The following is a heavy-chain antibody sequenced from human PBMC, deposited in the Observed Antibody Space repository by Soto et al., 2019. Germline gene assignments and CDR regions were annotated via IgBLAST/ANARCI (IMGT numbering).Heavy chain of an antibody. CDR3: ANYDILSGR. Sequence: GGSLRLSCVVSGFIFSNYGMHWVRQAPGRGLEWVAVISSDGSDEFYADSVKGRFTISRDNSKSTLYLQMKSLRAEDTAIYYCANYDILSGRWGQGTLVTVSS. D-gene: IGHD3-9*01. CDR2: ISSDGSDE. CDR1: GFIFSNYG. V-gene: IGHV3-30*18. J-gene: IGHJ4*02.